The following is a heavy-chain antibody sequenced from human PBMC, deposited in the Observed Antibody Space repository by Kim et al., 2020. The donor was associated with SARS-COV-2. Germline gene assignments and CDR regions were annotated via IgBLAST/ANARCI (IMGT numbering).Heavy chain of an antibody. D-gene: IGHD3-3*01. V-gene: IGHV1-69*01. Sequence: QKFPGRVTITADESTSTAYMELGSLRSEDTAVYYCAREGGDFWSGSLFDYWGQGTLVTVSS. J-gene: IGHJ4*02. CDR3: AREGGDFWSGSLFDY.